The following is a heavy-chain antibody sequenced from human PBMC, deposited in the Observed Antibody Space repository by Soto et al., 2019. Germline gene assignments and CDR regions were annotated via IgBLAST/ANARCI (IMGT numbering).Heavy chain of an antibody. Sequence: GASVKVSCKASGYTFTSYAIRWVRQAPGQGLEWMGWISAYNGNTKYAQKLHGRVTMTTDTSTSTAYMELRSLRSDDTAVYYCARDSPPHDYWGQGMLVTVSS. CDR3: ARDSPPHDY. J-gene: IGHJ4*02. V-gene: IGHV1-18*01. CDR2: ISAYNGNT. CDR1: GYTFTSYA.